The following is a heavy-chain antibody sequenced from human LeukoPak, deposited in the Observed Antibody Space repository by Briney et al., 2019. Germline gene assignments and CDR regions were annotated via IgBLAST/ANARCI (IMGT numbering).Heavy chain of an antibody. J-gene: IGHJ4*02. Sequence: GGSLRLSCAASGFTFSSYSMTWVRQAPGKGLEWVSYISSSSSAIYYADSVKGRFTISRDNAKNSLYLQMNSLRAEDMALYYCAKDMAPDYGGNSGGFDYWGQGTLVTVSS. CDR3: AKDMAPDYGGNSGGFDY. CDR2: ISSSSSAI. CDR1: GFTFSSYS. V-gene: IGHV3-21*05. D-gene: IGHD4-23*01.